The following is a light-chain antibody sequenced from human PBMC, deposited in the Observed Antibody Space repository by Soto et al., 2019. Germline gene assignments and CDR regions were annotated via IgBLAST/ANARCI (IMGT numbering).Light chain of an antibody. V-gene: IGKV3-20*01. CDR1: QSVSSSY. CDR3: QQYGSSPQT. J-gene: IGKJ1*01. Sequence: EIVLTQSPGTLSLSPGERATLSCRASQSVSSSYLAWYQQKPGQAPRLLIYGGSSRATGIPDRFSGSGSGTDVTLTISRLEPEDFAVYYCQQYGSSPQTFGQGTKVEIK. CDR2: GGS.